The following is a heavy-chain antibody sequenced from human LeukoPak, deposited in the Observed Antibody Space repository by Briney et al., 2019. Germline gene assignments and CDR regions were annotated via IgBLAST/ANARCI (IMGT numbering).Heavy chain of an antibody. J-gene: IGHJ4*02. CDR3: ARQHGYSYGYDY. V-gene: IGHV4-39*01. CDR2: IYYSGST. CDR1: GGSISSSGYY. Sequence: PSETLSLTCTVSGGSISSSGYYWGWIRQPPGKGLEWIGSIYYSGSTYYNPSLKSRVTISVDTSKNQFSLKLSSVTAADTAVYYCARQHGYSYGYDYWGQGTLVTVSS. D-gene: IGHD5-18*01.